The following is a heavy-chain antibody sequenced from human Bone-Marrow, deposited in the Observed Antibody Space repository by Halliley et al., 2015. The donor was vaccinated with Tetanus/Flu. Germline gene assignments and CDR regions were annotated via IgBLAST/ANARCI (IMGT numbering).Heavy chain of an antibody. V-gene: IGHV3-23*01. D-gene: IGHD2-15*01. CDR2: IGVGGGSS. Sequence: KGLAGVGPIGVGGGSSLYAASVKGRFTISRDNAKNTLYLQMNGLRADDTAVYSCGNGRIPAYWGPGTLVTVSS. J-gene: IGHJ4*02. CDR3: GNGRIPAY.